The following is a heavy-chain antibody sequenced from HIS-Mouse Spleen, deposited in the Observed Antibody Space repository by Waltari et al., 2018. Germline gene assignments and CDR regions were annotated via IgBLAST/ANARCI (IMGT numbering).Heavy chain of an antibody. CDR3: ARAIGGYSGPGIG. D-gene: IGHD5-12*01. V-gene: IGHV3-74*01. CDR2: INSDGSST. Sequence: EVQLVESGGGLVQPGGSLRLSCAASGSTFSRYWCHWVRQAPGKGLVWVSRINSDGSSTSYADSVKGRFTISRDNAKNTLYLQMNSLRAEDTAVYYCARAIGGYSGPGIGWGQGTLVTVSS. CDR1: GSTFSRYW. J-gene: IGHJ4*02.